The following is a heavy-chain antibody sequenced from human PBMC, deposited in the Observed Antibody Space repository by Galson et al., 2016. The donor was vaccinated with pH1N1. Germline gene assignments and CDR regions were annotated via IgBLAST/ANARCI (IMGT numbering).Heavy chain of an antibody. CDR3: ARHSTSGFPGIEVAARRRPFDI. V-gene: IGHV4-34*01. CDR2: ISHSGRS. D-gene: IGHD6-19*01. CDR1: GGSFSGHY. J-gene: IGHJ3*02. Sequence: SETLSLTCALYGGSFSGHYWSWIRQSPGKGLEWIGEISHSGRSDYNPSLEGRVTVSIDTSRNQFSLNLMSVAAADTAVYYCARHSTSGFPGIEVAARRRPFDIWGPGTMVIVSS.